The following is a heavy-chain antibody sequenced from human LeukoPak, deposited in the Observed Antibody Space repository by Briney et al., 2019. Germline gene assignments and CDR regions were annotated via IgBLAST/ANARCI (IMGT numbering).Heavy chain of an antibody. V-gene: IGHV3-21*01. CDR3: VRDRGSYRPIDY. Sequence: GGSLRLSCAASTFTFSSYNMNWVRQAPGKGLEWVSSISSSGTYIYYRDSVKSRFTISRDNAENSLYLEMNSLRVADTAIYYCVRDRGSYRPIDYWGQGTLVTVSS. D-gene: IGHD1-26*01. J-gene: IGHJ4*02. CDR1: TFTFSSYN. CDR2: ISSSGTYI.